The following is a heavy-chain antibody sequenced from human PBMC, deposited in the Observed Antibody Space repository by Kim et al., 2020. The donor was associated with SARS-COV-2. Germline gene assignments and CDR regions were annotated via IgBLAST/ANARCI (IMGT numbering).Heavy chain of an antibody. Sequence: ASVKVSCKASGYTFTSYAMNWVRQAPGQGLEWMGWINTNTGNPTYAQGFTGRFVFSLDTSVSTAYLQISSLKAEDTAVYYCARDTTSLTENAFDIWGQGTMVTVSS. V-gene: IGHV7-4-1*02. CDR2: INTNTGNP. CDR1: GYTFTSYA. CDR3: ARDTTSLTENAFDI. D-gene: IGHD2-2*01. J-gene: IGHJ3*02.